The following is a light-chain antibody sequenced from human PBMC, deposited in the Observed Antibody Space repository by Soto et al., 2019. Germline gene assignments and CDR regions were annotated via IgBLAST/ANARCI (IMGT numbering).Light chain of an antibody. V-gene: IGKV1-5*03. CDR3: QQYTTYYS. CDR2: KAS. CDR1: QSISNW. J-gene: IGKJ2*03. Sequence: DIQMTQSPSTLSASVGDRVTITCRASQSISNWLAWYQQKPGKAPELLIYKASRLQSGVPSRFSGSGSGTEFTLTTTSLQPDDSATYYCQQYTTYYSFGQGTKLEL.